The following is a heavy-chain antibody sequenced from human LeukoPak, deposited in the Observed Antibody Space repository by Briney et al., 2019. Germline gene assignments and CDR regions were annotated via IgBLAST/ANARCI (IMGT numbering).Heavy chain of an antibody. D-gene: IGHD2-15*01. CDR1: GFTFSSYA. J-gene: IGHJ4*02. V-gene: IGHV3-48*04. CDR2: ITGSGSTI. Sequence: PGGSLRLSCAASGFTFSSYAMSWVRQAPGKGLEWLSYITGSGSTIYYADSVKGRFTISRDNAKNSLYLQMNSLRVEDTAVYYCARHYHHGSGHGGYWGQGTLVTVSS. CDR3: ARHYHHGSGHGGY.